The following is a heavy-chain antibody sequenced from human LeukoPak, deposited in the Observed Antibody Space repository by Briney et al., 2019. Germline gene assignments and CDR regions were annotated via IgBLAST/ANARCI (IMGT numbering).Heavy chain of an antibody. CDR3: ARGIFPITGDMFNTQSDAFDI. V-gene: IGHV1-18*01. Sequence: ASVKVSCKSCGYIFPRYYVLWVRQARAQAFEWMGWISGYSCKTNYAQKHQGSVTMTTDTSTSTAYMELRSLRSDDTAEYYCARGIFPITGDMFNTQSDAFDIWGQGTMVTVSS. CDR2: ISGYSCKT. J-gene: IGHJ3*02. CDR1: GYIFPRYY. D-gene: IGHD7-27*01.